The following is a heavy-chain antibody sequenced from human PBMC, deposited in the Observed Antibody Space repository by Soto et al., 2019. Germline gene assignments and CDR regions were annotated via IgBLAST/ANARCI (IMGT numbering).Heavy chain of an antibody. CDR3: TREEYCGGDCYAFFDY. D-gene: IGHD2-21*02. Sequence: SVKVSCKTSGYTFTAWVRQAPGQGLEWMGGIIPIFGTANYAQKFQGRVTITADESTSTAYMELSSLRSEDTAVYYCTREEYCGGDCYAFFDYWGQGTLVTVSS. CDR2: IIPIFGTA. J-gene: IGHJ4*02. CDR1: GYTFTA. V-gene: IGHV1-69*13.